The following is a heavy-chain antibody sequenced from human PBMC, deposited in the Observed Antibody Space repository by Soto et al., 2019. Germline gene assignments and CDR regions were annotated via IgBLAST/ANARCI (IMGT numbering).Heavy chain of an antibody. CDR3: ARGLRGAARTAAYYFDY. CDR1: GGSFSGYY. J-gene: IGHJ4*02. V-gene: IGHV4-34*01. Sequence: AETLSLTCAVYGGSFSGYYWSWIRQPPGKGLEWIGEINHSGSTNYNPSLKSRVTISVDTSKNQFSLKLSSVTAADTAVYYCARGLRGAARTAAYYFDYWGQGTLVTVCS. D-gene: IGHD6-6*01. CDR2: INHSGST.